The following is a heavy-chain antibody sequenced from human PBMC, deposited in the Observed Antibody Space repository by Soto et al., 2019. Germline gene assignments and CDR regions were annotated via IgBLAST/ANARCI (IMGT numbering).Heavy chain of an antibody. CDR2: IYYSGST. V-gene: IGHV4-39*01. CDR1: GGSISSSSYY. Sequence: SETLSLTCTVSGGSISSSSYYWGWIRQPPGKGLEWIGSIYYSGSTYYNPSLKSRVTISVDTSKNQFSLKLSSVTAADTAVYYCARPYCSSTSCYGDWFDPWGQGTLVTVSA. CDR3: ARPYCSSTSCYGDWFDP. D-gene: IGHD2-2*01. J-gene: IGHJ5*02.